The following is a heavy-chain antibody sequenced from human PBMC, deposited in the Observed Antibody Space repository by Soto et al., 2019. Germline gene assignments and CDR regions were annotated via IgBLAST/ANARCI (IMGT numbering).Heavy chain of an antibody. Sequence: SETLSLTCTVSGYSISSGYYWGWIRQPPGKGLEWIGSIYHSGSTYYNPSLKSRVTISVDTSKNQFSLKLSSVTAADTAVYYCARENYYDSSGYYYYYYYGMDVWGQGTTVTVSS. D-gene: IGHD3-22*01. J-gene: IGHJ6*02. V-gene: IGHV4-38-2*02. CDR1: GYSISSGYY. CDR3: ARENYYDSSGYYYYYYYGMDV. CDR2: IYHSGST.